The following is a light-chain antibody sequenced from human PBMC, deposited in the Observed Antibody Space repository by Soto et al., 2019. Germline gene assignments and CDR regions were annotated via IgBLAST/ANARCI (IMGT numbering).Light chain of an antibody. J-gene: IGKJ2*01. CDR1: QSVSSSY. CDR3: QQYGSSPPNAYT. Sequence: EIVLTQSPCTLSLSPGERATLSCRASQSVSSSYLAWYQQKPGQAPRLLIYGASSRATGIPDMFSGSGSGTDFTLTISRLEPEDFAVYYCQQYGSSPPNAYTFGQGTKLEIK. V-gene: IGKV3-20*01. CDR2: GAS.